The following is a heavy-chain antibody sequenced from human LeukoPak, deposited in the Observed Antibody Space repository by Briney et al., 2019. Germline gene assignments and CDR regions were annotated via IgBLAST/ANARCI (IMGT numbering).Heavy chain of an antibody. J-gene: IGHJ6*03. CDR2: IFYSGNA. CDR1: GGSISSRTCY. Sequence: PSETLSLTCTVSGGSISSRTCYWGWIRQPPGKGLEWIGSIFYSGNAYYNPSLKSRVTISVDTSKNEFSLMLSSVTATDTAVYFCARHVYSSSWIYYYYMDVWGKGTTVTVSS. D-gene: IGHD6-13*01. V-gene: IGHV4-39*01. CDR3: ARHVYSSSWIYYYYMDV.